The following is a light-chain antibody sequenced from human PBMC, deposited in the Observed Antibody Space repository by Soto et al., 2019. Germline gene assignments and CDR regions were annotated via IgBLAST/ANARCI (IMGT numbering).Light chain of an antibody. J-gene: IGKJ1*01. CDR2: GAS. CDR1: QSVSSN. V-gene: IGKV3-15*01. Sequence: EIVMTQSPATLSVSPGERATLSCRASQSVSSNFAWYQQKPGQAPRLLFYGASTRATGIPARFSGSGSGTEFTLTISSLQSEDFAVYYCQHYNNWPPWTFGQGTTVEIK. CDR3: QHYNNWPPWT.